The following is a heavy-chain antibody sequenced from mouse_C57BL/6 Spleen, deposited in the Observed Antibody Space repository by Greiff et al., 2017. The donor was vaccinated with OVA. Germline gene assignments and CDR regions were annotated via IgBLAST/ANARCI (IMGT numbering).Heavy chain of an antibody. D-gene: IGHD2-3*01. V-gene: IGHV1-54*01. CDR1: GYAFTNYL. CDR3: ARRGDGPYYAMDY. J-gene: IGHJ4*01. Sequence: QVQLQQSGAELVRPGTSVKVSCKASGYAFTNYLIEWVKQRPGQGLEWIGVINPGSGGTNYNEKFKGKATLTADKSSSTAYMQLSSLTSEDSAVYFCARRGDGPYYAMDYWGQGTSVTVSS. CDR2: INPGSGGT.